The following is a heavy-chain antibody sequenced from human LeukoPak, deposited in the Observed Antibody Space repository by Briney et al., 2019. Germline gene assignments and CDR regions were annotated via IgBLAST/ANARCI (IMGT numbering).Heavy chain of an antibody. V-gene: IGHV3-30*02. D-gene: IGHD5-18*01. CDR3: AKDAGLNSYGSWLDY. CDR1: GFTFSSYG. Sequence: GRSLRLSCAASGFTFSSYGVHWVRQAPGKGLEWVAFRRYDGNNKYYAESVEGRFTISRDNSNNTVYLRMNSLRTEDTAMYYCAKDAGLNSYGSWLDYWGQGTLVTVSS. J-gene: IGHJ4*02. CDR2: RRYDGNNK.